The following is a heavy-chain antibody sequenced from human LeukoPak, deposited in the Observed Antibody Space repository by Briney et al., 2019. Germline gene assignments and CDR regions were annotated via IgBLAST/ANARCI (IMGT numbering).Heavy chain of an antibody. CDR1: VYTFTDFG. V-gene: IGHV1-18*01. CDR2: IGAYNDNT. CDR3: ARVWIENKVVPAARGFDY. J-gene: IGHJ4*02. Sequence: EASVTVSRKSSVYTFTDFGITWVRQAPGQGDEWMGWIGAYNDNTNYQQKSQGRVTMTTDTSTSTAYMELRSLRSDDTAVYYCARVWIENKVVPAARGFDYWGQGTLVTVSS. D-gene: IGHD2-2*01.